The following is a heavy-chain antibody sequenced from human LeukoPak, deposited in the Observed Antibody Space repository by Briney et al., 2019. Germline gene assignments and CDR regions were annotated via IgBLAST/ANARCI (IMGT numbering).Heavy chain of an antibody. CDR2: IYYGGST. V-gene: IGHV4-59*01. J-gene: IGHJ4*02. D-gene: IGHD3-22*01. CDR1: GGSISSYY. Sequence: PSETLSLTCTVSGGSISSYYWSWIRQPPGKGLEWIGYIYYGGSTNYNPSLKSRVTISVDTSKNQFSLKLSSVTAADTAVYYCARGDSSGYWTYCFDYWGQGTLVTVSS. CDR3: ARGDSSGYWTYCFDY.